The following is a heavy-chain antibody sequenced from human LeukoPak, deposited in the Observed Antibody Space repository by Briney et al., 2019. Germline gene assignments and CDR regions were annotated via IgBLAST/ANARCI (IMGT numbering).Heavy chain of an antibody. V-gene: IGHV4-4*07. Sequence: SETLSLTCTVSAGSISSYYWSWIRQPAGKGLEWIGRVHGSGNTKYNPLLMSRVTMSVDTSKNQFSLKLSSGTAADTAVYYCARVGSGYDYFDYWGQGALVTVSS. CDR3: ARVGSGYDYFDY. CDR2: VHGSGNT. J-gene: IGHJ4*02. D-gene: IGHD5-12*01. CDR1: AGSISSYY.